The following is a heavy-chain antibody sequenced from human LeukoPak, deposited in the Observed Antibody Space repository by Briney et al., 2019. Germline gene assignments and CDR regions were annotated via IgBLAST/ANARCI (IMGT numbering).Heavy chain of an antibody. CDR3: ARDTYDILTGYYKWAFDI. V-gene: IGHV3-33*01. CDR2: IWYDGSKT. CDR1: GFPFRNYG. J-gene: IGHJ3*02. Sequence: GGSLRLSCAASGFPFRNYGMHWVRQAPGKGLEWVAIIWYDGSKTYYADSVKGRFTISRDNLSNTLYLQMNSLRAEDTAVYYCARDTYDILTGYYKWAFDIWGQGTMVTVSS. D-gene: IGHD3-9*01.